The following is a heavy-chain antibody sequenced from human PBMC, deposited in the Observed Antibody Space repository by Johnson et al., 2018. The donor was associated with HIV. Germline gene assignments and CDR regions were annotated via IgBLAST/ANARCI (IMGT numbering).Heavy chain of an antibody. CDR2: INWNGGTP. D-gene: IGHD3-10*01. Sequence: VQLVESGGGVVRPGGSLRLSCAASGSTFDDYGMSWVRQAPGKGLEWVSGINWNGGTPGYAGSVKGRFTISRDNAKNSLYLQMNILSAEDTAVYYCARAPEVRGVDAFDIWGPGTLVSVSS. V-gene: IGHV3-20*04. J-gene: IGHJ3*02. CDR1: GSTFDDYG. CDR3: ARAPEVRGVDAFDI.